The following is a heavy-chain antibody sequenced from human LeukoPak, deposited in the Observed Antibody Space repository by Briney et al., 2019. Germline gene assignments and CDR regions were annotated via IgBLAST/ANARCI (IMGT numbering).Heavy chain of an antibody. CDR1: GFTFTTYA. D-gene: IGHD2-15*01. V-gene: IGHV3-23*01. CDR2: ITVSGDST. CDR3: ARVGYCSGSSCYSPNYYHGMDV. J-gene: IGHJ6*02. Sequence: GGSLGLSCAASGFTFTTYAMSWVRQAPGKGLEWVSAITVSGDSTYYAGSVRGRFTISRDNAKNTLYLEMDSLRAEDTAVYFCARVGYCSGSSCYSPNYYHGMDVWGQGTTVTVFS.